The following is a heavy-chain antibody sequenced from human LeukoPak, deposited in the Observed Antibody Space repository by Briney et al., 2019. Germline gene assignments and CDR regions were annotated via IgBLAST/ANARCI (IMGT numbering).Heavy chain of an antibody. J-gene: IGHJ4*02. Sequence: ASVKVSCKASGYIFTSYGLSWVRQAPGQGLEWMGWISANNGHTHYAQKFQGRLTITRDMSTRTVDMELRSLRSDDTAVYYCARDMRHYRYYESDEYYFNFEYWGQGALVTVSS. CDR2: ISANNGHT. CDR3: ARDMRHYRYYESDEYYFNFEY. CDR1: GYIFTSYG. D-gene: IGHD3-22*01. V-gene: IGHV1-18*01.